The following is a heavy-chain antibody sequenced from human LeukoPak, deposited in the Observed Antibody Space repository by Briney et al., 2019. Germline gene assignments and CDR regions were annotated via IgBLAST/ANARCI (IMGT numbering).Heavy chain of an antibody. CDR2: IYYSGST. CDR1: GGSISSSSYY. V-gene: IGHV4-39*07. J-gene: IGHJ2*01. CDR3: ARGKGWLPPRYFDL. D-gene: IGHD5-24*01. Sequence: PSETLSLTCTVSGGSISSSSYYWGWIRQPPGKGLEWIGSIYYSGSTYYNPSLKSRVTISVDTSKNQFSLKLSSVTAADTAVYYCARGKGWLPPRYFDLWGRGTLVTVSS.